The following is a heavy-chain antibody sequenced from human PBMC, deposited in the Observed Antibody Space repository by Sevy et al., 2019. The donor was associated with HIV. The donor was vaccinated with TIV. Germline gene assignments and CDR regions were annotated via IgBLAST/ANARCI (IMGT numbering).Heavy chain of an antibody. J-gene: IGHJ1*01. Sequence: GGSLRLSCAASGFTFDDYTMHWVRQAPGKGLEWVSLINCNGDATYYEDSVKGRFTISRDNSRNSLYLQMNSLRTDDTALYYCAKERNCGRDCLYFQHWGQGTLVTVSS. CDR2: INCNGDAT. V-gene: IGHV3-43*01. CDR1: GFTFDDYT. D-gene: IGHD2-21*02. CDR3: AKERNCGRDCLYFQH.